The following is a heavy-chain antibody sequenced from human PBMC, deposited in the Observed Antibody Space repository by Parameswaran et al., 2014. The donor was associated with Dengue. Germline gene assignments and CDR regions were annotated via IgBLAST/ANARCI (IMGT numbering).Heavy chain of an antibody. CDR1: GGSVSSTNYY. J-gene: IGHJ3*02. CDR3: ARLSAYYYDSSDYYPGTFDI. CDR2: IYYSGSA. D-gene: IGHD3-22*01. V-gene: IGHV4-39*01. Sequence: ASETLSLTCTVSGGSVSSTNYYWGWIRQPPGKGLEWIGAIYYSGSAYYNPSLESPVTISVDTSKNQFSLSLSSVTAADTAVYYCARLSAYYYDSSDYYPGTFDIWGQGTMVTVSS.